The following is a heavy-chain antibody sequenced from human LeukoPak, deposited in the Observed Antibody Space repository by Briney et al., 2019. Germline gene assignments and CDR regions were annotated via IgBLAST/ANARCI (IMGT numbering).Heavy chain of an antibody. CDR1: GGSISSYY. V-gene: IGHV4-4*07. Sequence: SETLSLTCTVSGGSISSYYWSWIRQPAGKGLEWIGRIYTSGSTNYNPSLKSRVTMSVDTSKNQFSLKLSSVTAADTAVYYCARDEQQLVPRGMDVWGQGTTVTVTS. CDR3: ARDEQQLVPRGMDV. D-gene: IGHD6-13*01. CDR2: IYTSGST. J-gene: IGHJ6*02.